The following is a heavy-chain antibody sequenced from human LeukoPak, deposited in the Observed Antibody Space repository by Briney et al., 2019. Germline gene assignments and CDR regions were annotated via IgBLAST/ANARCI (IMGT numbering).Heavy chain of an antibody. CDR2: IYHSGST. J-gene: IGHJ3*02. Sequence: SETLSLICAVSGGSISSSNWWSWVRQPPGKGLEWIGEIYHSGSTNYNPSLKSRVTISVDKSKNQFSLKLSSVTAADTAVYYCAIRLGYCSSTSCYGAFDIWGQGTMVTVSS. CDR1: GGSISSSNW. CDR3: AIRLGYCSSTSCYGAFDI. V-gene: IGHV4-4*02. D-gene: IGHD2-2*01.